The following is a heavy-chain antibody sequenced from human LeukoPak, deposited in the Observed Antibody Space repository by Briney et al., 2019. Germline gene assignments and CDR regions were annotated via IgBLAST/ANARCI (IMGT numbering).Heavy chain of an antibody. V-gene: IGHV3-30-3*01. CDR1: GFTFSSYA. D-gene: IGHD3-16*01. J-gene: IGHJ4*02. CDR3: ARGWGDDYFDY. CDR2: ISYDGSNK. Sequence: PGGSLRLSCAASGFTFSSYAMNWVRQAPGKGLEWVAVISYDGSNKYYADSVQGRFTISRDNSKTTLYLQMNSLRAEDTAVYYCARGWGDDYFDYWGQGTLVTVSS.